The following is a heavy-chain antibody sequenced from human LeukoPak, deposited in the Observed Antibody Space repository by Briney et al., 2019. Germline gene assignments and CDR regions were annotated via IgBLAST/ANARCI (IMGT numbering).Heavy chain of an antibody. CDR2: ISAYNGNT. Sequence: ASVKVSCKASGYTFTSYGISWVRQAPGQGLEWMGWISAYNGNTNYAQKLQGRVTMTTDTSTSTAYLELRRLRSDDTDVYYCARDFYGSGSFDYWGQGTLVTVSS. CDR3: ARDFYGSGSFDY. D-gene: IGHD3-10*01. J-gene: IGHJ4*02. V-gene: IGHV1-18*04. CDR1: GYTFTSYG.